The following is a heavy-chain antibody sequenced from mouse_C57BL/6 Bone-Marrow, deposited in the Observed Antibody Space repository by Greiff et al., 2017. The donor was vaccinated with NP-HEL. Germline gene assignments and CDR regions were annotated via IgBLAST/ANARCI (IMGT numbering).Heavy chain of an antibody. CDR2: IDPENGDT. D-gene: IGHD1-1*01. Sequence: VQLVESGAELVRPGASVKLSCTASGFNIKDDYMHWVKQRPEQGLEWIGWIDPENGDTEYASKFQGKATITADTSSNTAYLQLSSLTSEDTAVYYCTTGFTGAYWGQGTLVTVSA. V-gene: IGHV14-4*01. J-gene: IGHJ3*01. CDR3: TTGFTGAY. CDR1: GFNIKDDY.